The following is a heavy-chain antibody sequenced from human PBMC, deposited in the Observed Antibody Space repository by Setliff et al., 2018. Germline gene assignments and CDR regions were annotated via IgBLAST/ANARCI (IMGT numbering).Heavy chain of an antibody. CDR1: GESFSGHY. V-gene: IGHV4-34*01. CDR3: ARQPSSGAYYNPRPYYFDY. CDR2: INHSGST. Sequence: SETLSLTCAVYGESFSGHYWSWIRQPPGKGLEWIGEINHSGSTNYNPSLKSRVTLSVDTSKNQFSLKLSSVAAADTAVYFCARQPSSGAYYNPRPYYFDYWGQGTLVTAPQ. D-gene: IGHD3-10*01. J-gene: IGHJ4*02.